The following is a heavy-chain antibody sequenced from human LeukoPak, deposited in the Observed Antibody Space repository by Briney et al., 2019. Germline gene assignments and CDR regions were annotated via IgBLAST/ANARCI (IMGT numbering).Heavy chain of an antibody. V-gene: IGHV3-7*01. J-gene: IGHJ1*01. D-gene: IGHD3-16*01. CDR2: IKEERSDE. Sequence: GGPLRLSCAAFEFIFNDSTMSWVRQAAGRGLEWVAKIKEERSDEKYVDSVRGRFTISRDNAKNSLYLQMNRLRPEDTAVYFCVVGGAGGGYFPNWGQGSLVIVSS. CDR1: EFIFNDST. CDR3: VVGGAGGGYFPN.